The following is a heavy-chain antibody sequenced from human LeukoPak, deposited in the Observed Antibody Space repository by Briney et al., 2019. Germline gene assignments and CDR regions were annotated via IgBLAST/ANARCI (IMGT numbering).Heavy chain of an antibody. CDR2: ISRSGSTI. D-gene: IGHD2-2*01. CDR3: ATSTSRGPYYYYMDV. CDR1: GFTFSSYE. Sequence: GGSLRLSCAASGFTFSSYEMNWVRQAPGKGLEWVSYISRSGSTIYYADSVKGRFTISRDTAKNSLYLQMHSLKAEDTAVYYCATSTSRGPYYYYMDVWGKGTTVTVSS. J-gene: IGHJ6*03. V-gene: IGHV3-48*03.